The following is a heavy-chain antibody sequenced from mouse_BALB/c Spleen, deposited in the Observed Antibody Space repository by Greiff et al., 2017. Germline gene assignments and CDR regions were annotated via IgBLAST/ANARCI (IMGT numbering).Heavy chain of an antibody. J-gene: IGHJ4*01. V-gene: IGHV7-1*02. CDR3: ARANYYGYAMDY. D-gene: IGHD1-1*01. Sequence: EVNVVESGGGLVQPGGSLRLSCATSGFTFSDFYMEWVRQPPGKRLEWIAASRNKANDYTTEYSASVKGRFIVSRDTSQSILYLQMNALRAEDTAIYYCARANYYGYAMDYWGQGTSVTVSS. CDR1: GFTFSDFY. CDR2: SRNKANDYTT.